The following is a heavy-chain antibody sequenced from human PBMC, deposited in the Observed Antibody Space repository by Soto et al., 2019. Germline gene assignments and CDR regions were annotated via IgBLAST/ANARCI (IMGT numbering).Heavy chain of an antibody. D-gene: IGHD3-9*01. J-gene: IGHJ6*02. CDR2: ISSSSSYI. CDR3: AREGLVYYYYGMDV. CDR1: GFTFSSYS. Sequence: GGSLRLSCAASGFTFSSYSMNWVRQAPGKGLEWVSSISSSSSYIYYADSVKGRFTISRDNAKNSLYLQMNSLRAEDTAVYYCAREGLVYYYYGMDVWGQGTTVTVSS. V-gene: IGHV3-21*01.